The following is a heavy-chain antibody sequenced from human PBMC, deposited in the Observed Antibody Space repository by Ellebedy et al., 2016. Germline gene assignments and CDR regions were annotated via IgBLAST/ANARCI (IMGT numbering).Heavy chain of an antibody. CDR3: ASALRGSYFRHFDY. CDR2: IYYSGST. CDR1: GGSISSSSSY. V-gene: IGHV4-39*01. J-gene: IGHJ4*02. D-gene: IGHD1-26*01. Sequence: SETLSLTCTVSGGSISSSSSYWGWIRQPPGTGLEWIGSIYYSGSTYYNPSLKSRVTISVDTSKNQFSLKLSSVTAADTAVYYCASALRGSYFRHFDYWGQGTLVTVSS.